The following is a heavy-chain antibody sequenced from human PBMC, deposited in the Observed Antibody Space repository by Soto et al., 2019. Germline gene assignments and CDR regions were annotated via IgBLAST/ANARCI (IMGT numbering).Heavy chain of an antibody. V-gene: IGHV1-46*01. CDR1: GYTFTSYY. D-gene: IGHD2-15*01. CDR2: INPSGGST. Sequence: ASVKVSCKASGYTFTSYYMHWVRQAPGQGLEWMGIINPSGGSTTYAQKFQGRVTMTRDTSTSTAYMELRSLRSDDTAVYYCARGAMVAPTPGYSQPGGEATLFTVP. CDR3: ARGAMVAPTPGYSQP. J-gene: IGHJ1*01.